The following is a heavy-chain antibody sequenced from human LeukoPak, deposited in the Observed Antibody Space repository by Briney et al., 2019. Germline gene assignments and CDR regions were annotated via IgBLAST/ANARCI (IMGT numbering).Heavy chain of an antibody. J-gene: IGHJ4*02. Sequence: SETLSLTCTVSGGSISSYYWSWIRQPPGKGLEWIGYIYYSGSTNYNPSLKSRVTMSLDTSKNQISLNLNSVTAADTAIYYCARTPTVYLDYWGQGTLVTVSS. CDR1: GGSISSYY. CDR3: ARTPTVYLDY. D-gene: IGHD1-26*01. CDR2: IYYSGST. V-gene: IGHV4-59*01.